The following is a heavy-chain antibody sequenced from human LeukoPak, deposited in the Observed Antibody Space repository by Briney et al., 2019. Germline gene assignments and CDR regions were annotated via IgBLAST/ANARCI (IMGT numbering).Heavy chain of an antibody. V-gene: IGHV4-59*01. CDR2: IYYSGST. Sequence: SETLSLTCTVSGGSISNYYWSWIRQPPGKGLEWIGYIYYSGSTNYNPSLKSRVIISVDTSKNQFSLKLTSVTAADTAVYYCARDAPPSSFDIWGQGTMVTVSS. CDR3: ARDAPPSSFDI. CDR1: GGSISNYY. J-gene: IGHJ3*02.